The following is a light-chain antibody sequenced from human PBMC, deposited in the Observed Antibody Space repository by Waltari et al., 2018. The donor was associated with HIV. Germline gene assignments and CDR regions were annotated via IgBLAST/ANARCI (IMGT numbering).Light chain of an antibody. CDR1: SLRKYY. CDR3: ACWDRSGDYIV. Sequence: SSELTQDPAVSVALGQTVKIACLGDSLRKYYASWYRLRPGQAPLLLVYGKNSRPSGIPDRFSAASSGNRAFLTITGARAEDEADYYCACWDRSGDYIVFGGGTSLTGL. V-gene: IGLV3-19*01. J-gene: IGLJ2*01. CDR2: GKN.